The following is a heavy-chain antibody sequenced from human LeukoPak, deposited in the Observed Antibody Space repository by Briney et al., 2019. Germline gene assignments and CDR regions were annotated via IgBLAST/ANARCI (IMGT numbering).Heavy chain of an antibody. J-gene: IGHJ4*02. Sequence: ASVKVSCKASGGTFSSYAISWVRQAPGQGLEWMGGIIPIFGTANYAQKFQGRVTITTDESTSTAYMELSSLRSEDTAVYYCARVRVPAANFDYWGQGTLVTVSS. CDR3: ARVRVPAANFDY. CDR1: GGTFSSYA. D-gene: IGHD2-2*01. CDR2: IIPIFGTA. V-gene: IGHV1-69*05.